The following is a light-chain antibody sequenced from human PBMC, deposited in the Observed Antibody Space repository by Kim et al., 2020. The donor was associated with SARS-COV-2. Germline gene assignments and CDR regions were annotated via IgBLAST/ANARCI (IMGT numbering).Light chain of an antibody. CDR2: KVS. CDR1: QSLVHSDGNTY. CDR3: MQGTHWPLGLT. Sequence: DVVMTQSPLSLPVTLGQPASISCRSSQSLVHSDGNTYLNWFQQRPGQSPRRLIYKVSNRDSGVPDRFSGSGSGTDFTLKISRVEAEYVGVYYCMQGTHWPLGLTFGGGTKVDIK. V-gene: IGKV2-30*02. J-gene: IGKJ4*01.